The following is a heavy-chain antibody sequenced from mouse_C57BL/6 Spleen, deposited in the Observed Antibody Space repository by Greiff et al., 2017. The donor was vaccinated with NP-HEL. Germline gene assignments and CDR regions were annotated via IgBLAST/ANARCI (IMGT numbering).Heavy chain of an antibody. D-gene: IGHD1-1*01. J-gene: IGHJ4*01. Sequence: EVQLQQSGAELVKPGASVKLSCTASGFNFTDYYMHWVKQRTEQGLEWIGRIDPEDGDTNYAPKFQGKATITADTSSNTAYQQLSSLTSEDTAVDYCARRTVVEKAMDYWGQGTSVTVSA. CDR2: IDPEDGDT. V-gene: IGHV14-2*01. CDR3: ARRTVVEKAMDY. CDR1: GFNFTDYY.